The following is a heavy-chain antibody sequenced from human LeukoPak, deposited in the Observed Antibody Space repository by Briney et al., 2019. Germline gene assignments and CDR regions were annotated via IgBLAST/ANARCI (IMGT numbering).Heavy chain of an antibody. CDR3: ATGPRNDP. V-gene: IGHV1-8*01. CDR1: GYPFTKWE. Sequence: ASVKVSCKTSGYPFTKWEINWVRQAAGQGLEWLGWVHPDNGNTYYAQRFRGRVTMARDTSTTTAYMELSGLRFNDTAVYFCATGPRNDPWGQGTLVTVSS. D-gene: IGHD1-14*01. CDR2: VHPDNGNT. J-gene: IGHJ5*02.